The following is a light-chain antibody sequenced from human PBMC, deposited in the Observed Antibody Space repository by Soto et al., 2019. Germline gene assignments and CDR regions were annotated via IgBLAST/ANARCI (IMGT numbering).Light chain of an antibody. CDR3: QQRNSWPPIT. J-gene: IGKJ5*01. CDR2: GAS. Sequence: EIVLTQSPGTLSLSPGESATLSCRASQRVASSHIAWYRQKPGQAPWLLIYGASNRATGIPDRFSGSGSGTDFTLTISSLEPEDFALYYCQQRNSWPPITFGQGTRLEIK. CDR1: QRVASSH. V-gene: IGKV3-11*01.